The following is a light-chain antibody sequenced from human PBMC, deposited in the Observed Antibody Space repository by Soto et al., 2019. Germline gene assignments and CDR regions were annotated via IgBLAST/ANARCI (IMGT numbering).Light chain of an antibody. CDR1: QSVSSSY. J-gene: IGKJ3*01. V-gene: IGKV3-20*01. CDR2: GAS. CDR3: QQYGNSPRFT. Sequence: EIVLTQSPGTLSLSPGERATLSCRASQSVSSSYLAWYQQKPGQAPRLLIYGASSRATGIPDRFSGSGSGTDFTLTISRLEPEDFAVYYCQQYGNSPRFTFGPGTKVDIK.